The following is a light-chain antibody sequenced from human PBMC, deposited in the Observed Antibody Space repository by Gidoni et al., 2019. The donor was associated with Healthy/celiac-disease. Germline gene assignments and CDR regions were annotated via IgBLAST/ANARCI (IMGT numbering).Light chain of an antibody. V-gene: IGKV1-39*01. CDR3: QQSYSTPQT. CDR2: AAS. J-gene: IGKJ1*01. CDR1: QSISSY. Sequence: DIQMTQSPSSLSASVGDRVTITCRASQSISSYLNWYQQKPGKAPKRLIDAASSLQSGVPSRFSGSGSGTDFTLTISSLQHEDVANYYWQQSYSTPQTFGQGTKVEIK.